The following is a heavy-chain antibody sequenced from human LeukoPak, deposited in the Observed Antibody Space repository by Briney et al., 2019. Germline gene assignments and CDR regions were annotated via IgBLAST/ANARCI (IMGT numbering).Heavy chain of an antibody. CDR3: ASLSTSSGQQFDY. D-gene: IGHD2-2*01. CDR1: GFTFSSYA. Sequence: GGSLRLSCAASGFTFSSYAMHWVRQAPGKGLEWVAVISYDGSNKYYADSVKGRFTISRDNSKNTLYLQMNSLRAEDTAVYYCASLSTSSGQQFDYWGQGTLVTVSP. J-gene: IGHJ4*02. V-gene: IGHV3-30*04. CDR2: ISYDGSNK.